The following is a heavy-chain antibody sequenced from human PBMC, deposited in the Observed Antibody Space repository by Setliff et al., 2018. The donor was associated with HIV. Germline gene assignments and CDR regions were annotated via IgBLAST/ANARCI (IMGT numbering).Heavy chain of an antibody. J-gene: IGHJ4*02. CDR1: GGTFSSYA. V-gene: IGHV1-69*10. CDR3: TPTDYGGSDY. CDR2: FIPIIGIT. Sequence: ASVKVSCKASGGTFSSYAISWVRQAPGQGLEGMGGFIPIIGITNQAQKFQGRVTITADKSTNTAYLQMNSLKTEDTAVYYCTPTDYGGSDYWGQGTLVTVSS. D-gene: IGHD3-10*01.